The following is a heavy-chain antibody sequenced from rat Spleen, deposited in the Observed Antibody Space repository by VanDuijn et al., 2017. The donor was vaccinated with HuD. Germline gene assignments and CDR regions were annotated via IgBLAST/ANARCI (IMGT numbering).Heavy chain of an antibody. Sequence: EVQLVESGGGLVQPGRSLKLSCAASGFTFSNHGMAWVRQAPKKGLEWVATIIYDGRRTYYRDSVKGRFTISRENAKSTLYLQMDSLRSEDTATYYCVSHGARISRFAYWGQGVMVTVSS. D-gene: IGHD2-7*01. CDR2: IIYDGRRT. CDR1: GFTFSNHG. J-gene: IGHJ2*01. V-gene: IGHV5S10*01. CDR3: VSHGARISRFAY.